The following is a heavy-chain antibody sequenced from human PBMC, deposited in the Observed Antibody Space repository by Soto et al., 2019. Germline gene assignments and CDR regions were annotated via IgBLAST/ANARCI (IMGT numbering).Heavy chain of an antibody. CDR3: AASFFYFGMYA. Sequence: PVESMTISCKGSGATFTNYWIGWVRQMPGQGMEWMGIIYPGDSDTKYNPSFQGQVTISADKSITTTYLQWSSLKASDTAIYDGAASFFYFGMYAWGQRTMVTVS. CDR1: GATFTNYW. CDR2: IYPGDSDT. J-gene: IGHJ6*02. V-gene: IGHV5-51*03. D-gene: IGHD3-16*02.